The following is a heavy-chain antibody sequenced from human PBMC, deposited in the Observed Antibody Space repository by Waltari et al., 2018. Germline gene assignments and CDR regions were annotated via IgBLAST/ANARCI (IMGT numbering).Heavy chain of an antibody. D-gene: IGHD3-3*01. CDR2: INPNSGGT. CDR3: ARARLYDFWSGNYYGMDV. V-gene: IGHV1-2*04. J-gene: IGHJ6*02. Sequence: QVQLVQSGAEVKKPGASVKVSCKASGYTFTGYYMHWVRQAPGQGLEWMGWINPNSGGTNYAQKFQGWVTMTRDTSISTAYMELSRLRSDDTAVYYCARARLYDFWSGNYYGMDVWGQGTTVTVSS. CDR1: GYTFTGYY.